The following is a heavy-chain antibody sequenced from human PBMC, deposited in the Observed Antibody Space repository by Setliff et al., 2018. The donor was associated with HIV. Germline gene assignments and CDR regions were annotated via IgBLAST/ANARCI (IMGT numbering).Heavy chain of an antibody. CDR1: GYTFTSYD. D-gene: IGHD6-19*01. V-gene: IGHV1-8*02. CDR2: MNPNSGNT. CDR3: ARDRGIAVAGDSFDY. J-gene: IGHJ4*02. Sequence: ASVKVSCKASGYTFTSYDINWVRQATGQGLEWMGWMNPNSGNTGYAQKFQGRVTMTRNTSISTAYMELRSLRSDDTAVYYCARDRGIAVAGDSFDYWGQGTLVTVSS.